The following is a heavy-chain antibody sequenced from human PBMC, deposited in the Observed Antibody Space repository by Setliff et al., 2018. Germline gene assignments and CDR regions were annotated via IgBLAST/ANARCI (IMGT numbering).Heavy chain of an antibody. Sequence: ASVKVSCKASGYIFNTFGINWMRRAPGQGLEWIGWISPYNGDTKYAQNIQGRVTLTTDTSTSTAYVEVRSLRSDDTAVYYCARSPPNRGVGQGHHMDVWGKGTTVTVSS. V-gene: IGHV1-18*01. D-gene: IGHD1-26*01. CDR2: ISPYNGDT. CDR1: GYIFNTFG. CDR3: ARSPPNRGVGQGHHMDV. J-gene: IGHJ6*03.